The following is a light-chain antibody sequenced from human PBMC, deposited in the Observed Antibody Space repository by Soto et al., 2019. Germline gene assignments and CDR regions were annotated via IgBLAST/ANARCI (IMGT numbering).Light chain of an antibody. Sequence: DVRLTRCPPTLSASVGDRVTITCRASQSIRYYLAWYQQMPGKAPKLLIYGASSLQSGVPSRFSGSGSGTEFTLTISSLQTDDFATYFCQHHNSYSQTFGQGTKVDIK. CDR2: GAS. CDR3: QHHNSYSQT. CDR1: QSIRYY. V-gene: IGKV1-5*01. J-gene: IGKJ1*01.